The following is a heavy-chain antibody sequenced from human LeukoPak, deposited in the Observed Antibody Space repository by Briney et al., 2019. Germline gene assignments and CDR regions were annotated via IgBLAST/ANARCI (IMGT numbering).Heavy chain of an antibody. CDR3: ARDRLEAVAGDDYLDY. D-gene: IGHD6-19*01. J-gene: IGHJ4*02. V-gene: IGHV3-48*01. Sequence: TGGSLRLSCAASGFTFSSYSMNWVRQAPGKGLEWVSYISSSSSTIYYADSVKGRFTISRDNSKNTVYLQMNSLRAEDTAVYYCARDRLEAVAGDDYLDYWGQGTLVTVSS. CDR1: GFTFSSYS. CDR2: ISSSSSTI.